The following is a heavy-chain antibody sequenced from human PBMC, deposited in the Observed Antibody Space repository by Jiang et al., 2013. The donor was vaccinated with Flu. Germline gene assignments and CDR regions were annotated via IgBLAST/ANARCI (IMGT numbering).Heavy chain of an antibody. J-gene: IGHJ5*02. V-gene: IGHV1-69*04. D-gene: IGHD4-17*01. CDR2: IIPVFDMT. CDR1: GYTFTNFG. Sequence: GAEVKKPGASVKVSCKASGYTFTNFGITWVRQAPGQGLEWMGRIIPVFDMTNYAQKFHGRVTITADKSTNTAFMELSSLTSEDTAIYYCARAPTVTTLGNWFDPWGQGTLVTVSS. CDR3: ARAPTVTTLGNWFDP.